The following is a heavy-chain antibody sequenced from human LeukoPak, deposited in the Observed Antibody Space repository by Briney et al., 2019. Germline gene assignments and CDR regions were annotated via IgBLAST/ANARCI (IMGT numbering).Heavy chain of an antibody. D-gene: IGHD1-14*01. Sequence: GGSLRLSCAASGFTFSSYAMSWVRQAPGKGLEWVSAISASGASTFYADSVKGRFTISRDDYKSTVFLQMNSLGAEDTAVYYCANNRNLGHWGQGNRVTVSS. J-gene: IGHJ4*02. CDR1: GFTFSSYA. V-gene: IGHV3-23*01. CDR2: ISASGAST. CDR3: ANNRNLGH.